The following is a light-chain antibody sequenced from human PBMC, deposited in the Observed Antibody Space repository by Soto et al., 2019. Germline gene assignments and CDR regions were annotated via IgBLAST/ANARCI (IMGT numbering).Light chain of an antibody. CDR2: AAS. CDR3: QQSYSTPLT. V-gene: IGKV1-39*01. J-gene: IGKJ4*01. CDR1: QSIGGF. Sequence: DIQMTQSPSSLSVSVGDRVTITCRASQSIGGFLNWYQQKLGKAPKLLIDAASNLQSGVPSRFSGSGSGTDFTLTISSLQPEDFATYYCQQSYSTPLTFGGGTKVEI.